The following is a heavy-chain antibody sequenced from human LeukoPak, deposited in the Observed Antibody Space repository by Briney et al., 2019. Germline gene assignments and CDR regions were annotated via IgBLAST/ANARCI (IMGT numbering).Heavy chain of an antibody. J-gene: IGHJ3*02. D-gene: IGHD3-3*01. CDR1: GGSISSYY. Sequence: SETLSLTCTVSGGSISSYYWSWIRQPAGKGLEWIGRIYTSGSTNYNPSLKSRVTMSVDTSKNQFSLKLSSVTAADTAVYYCARVRSEKNYDFWSGYGAFDIWGQGTMVTVSS. CDR2: IYTSGST. V-gene: IGHV4-4*07. CDR3: ARVRSEKNYDFWSGYGAFDI.